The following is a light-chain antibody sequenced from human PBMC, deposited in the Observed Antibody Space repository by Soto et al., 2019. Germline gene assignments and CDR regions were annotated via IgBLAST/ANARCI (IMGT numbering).Light chain of an antibody. CDR1: SSDVGGFNY. CDR2: EVS. V-gene: IGLV2-14*01. J-gene: IGLJ1*01. CDR3: AAWDDILNGYV. Sequence: QSVLTQPASVSGSPGQSITISCTGTSSDVGGFNYVSWYQQHPGKAPKLMIYEVSDRPSGVSNRFSGSKSANTASLTISGLQAEDEADYYCAAWDDILNGYVFGDGTKLTVL.